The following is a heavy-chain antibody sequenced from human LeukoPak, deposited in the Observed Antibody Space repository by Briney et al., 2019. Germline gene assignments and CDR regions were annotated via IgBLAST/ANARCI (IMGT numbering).Heavy chain of an antibody. CDR2: IIPIFGTA. CDR3: ARVEYSGSYYGAFDY. D-gene: IGHD1-26*01. J-gene: IGHJ4*02. CDR1: GGTFSSYA. V-gene: IGHV1-69*05. Sequence: ASVKVSCKASGGTFSSYAISWVRQAPGQGLEWMGGIIPIFGTANYAQKLQGRVTITTDESTSTAYMELSSLRSEDTAVYYCARVEYSGSYYGAFDYWGQGTLVTVSS.